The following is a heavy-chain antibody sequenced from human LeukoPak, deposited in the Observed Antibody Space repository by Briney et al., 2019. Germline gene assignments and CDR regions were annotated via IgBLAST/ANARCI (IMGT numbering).Heavy chain of an antibody. CDR3: PRQRRYCSGATCYSGHDY. V-gene: IGHV3-53*01. Sequence: GGSLRLSCAASGFTVSSNYLSWVRQAPGKGLEWVSIIYSGGSTYYADSVKGRFTISRDNSKNTLYLQMNSLRAEDTAVYYCPRQRRYCSGATCYSGHDYWGQGTLVIVSS. CDR1: GFTVSSNY. CDR2: IYSGGST. J-gene: IGHJ4*02. D-gene: IGHD2-15*01.